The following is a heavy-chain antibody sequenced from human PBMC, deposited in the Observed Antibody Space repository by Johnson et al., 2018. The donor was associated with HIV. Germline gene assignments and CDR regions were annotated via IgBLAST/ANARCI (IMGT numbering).Heavy chain of an antibody. CDR2: ISFAGVKT. CDR1: GFTFSSYG. J-gene: IGHJ3*02. Sequence: QVQLVESGGGVVQPGRSLRLSCAASGFTFSSYGMAWVRQAPGKGLEWVAVISFAGVKTYYADSVKGRFTISRDNSKNTLYLQMNSLRAEDTAVYYCAKDGDVYGYSSSNDIWGQGTMVTVSS. D-gene: IGHD6-13*01. V-gene: IGHV3-30*18. CDR3: AKDGDVYGYSSSNDI.